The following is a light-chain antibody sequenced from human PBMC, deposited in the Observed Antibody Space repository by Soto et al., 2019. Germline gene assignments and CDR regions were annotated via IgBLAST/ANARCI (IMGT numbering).Light chain of an antibody. CDR3: CSYAGSYTHWV. CDR1: SNDVGGYNY. Sequence: QSVLTQPASVSGSPGQSITISCTGTSNDVGGYNYVSWYQQHPGKAPILIIYDVSKRPSGVPDRFSGSKSGNTASLTISGLQAEDEADYYCCSYAGSYTHWVFGGGTKLTVL. J-gene: IGLJ3*02. CDR2: DVS. V-gene: IGLV2-11*01.